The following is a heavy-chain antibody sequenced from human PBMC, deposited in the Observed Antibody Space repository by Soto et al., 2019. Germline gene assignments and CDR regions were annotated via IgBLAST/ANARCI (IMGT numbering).Heavy chain of an antibody. Sequence: EVQLVESGGGLVQPGGSLRLSCAASGFTFSNYWMSCVRQAPGKGLEWVANIKVDGSEKYYVDSVKGRFTISRDNAKNSLYLQMNSLRAEDTAVYYCAGVAVRGQGTLVTVSS. J-gene: IGHJ4*02. V-gene: IGHV3-7*05. CDR2: IKVDGSEK. CDR1: GFTFSNYW. D-gene: IGHD6-19*01. CDR3: AGVAV.